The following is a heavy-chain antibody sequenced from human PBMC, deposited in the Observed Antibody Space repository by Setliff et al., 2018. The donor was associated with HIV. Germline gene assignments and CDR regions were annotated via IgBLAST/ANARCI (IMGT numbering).Heavy chain of an antibody. CDR1: GGTFSSYA. CDR2: IIPILGIA. Sequence: GASVKVSCKASGGTFSSYAISWVRQAPGQGLEWMGGIIPILGIANYAQKFQGRVTITADKSTSTVYMELSSLRSEDTAVYYCARNPRIAVAGTDYYYYMDVWGKGTTVTVSS. D-gene: IGHD6-19*01. V-gene: IGHV1-69*10. J-gene: IGHJ6*03. CDR3: ARNPRIAVAGTDYYYYMDV.